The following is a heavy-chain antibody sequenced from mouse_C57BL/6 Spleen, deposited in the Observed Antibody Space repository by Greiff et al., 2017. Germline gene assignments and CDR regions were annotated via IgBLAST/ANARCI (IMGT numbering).Heavy chain of an antibody. D-gene: IGHD1-1*01. V-gene: IGHV5-16*01. CDR3: ARDPPDYYGSSYWYFDV. CDR1: GFTFSDYY. J-gene: IGHJ1*03. Sequence: EVKLMESEGGLVQPGSSMKLSCTASGFTFSDYYMAWVRQVPEKGLEWVANINYDGSSTYYLDSLKSRFIISRDNAKNILYLQMSSLKSEDTATYYCARDPPDYYGSSYWYFDVWGTGTTVTVSS. CDR2: INYDGSST.